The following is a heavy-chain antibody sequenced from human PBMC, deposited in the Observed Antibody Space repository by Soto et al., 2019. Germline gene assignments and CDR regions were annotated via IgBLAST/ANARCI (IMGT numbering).Heavy chain of an antibody. CDR1: GFTLSGRS. D-gene: IGHD3-10*01. V-gene: IGHV3-74*01. Sequence: EVQLVESGGGLVQPGGSLRLSCAASGFTLSGRSMHWVRQAPGKGLVWVSGIDNAGTDSTYADSVKGRFTSSRDNAKNMRYLQMNSLRVEGTAVYYCARGWFGPDVWGKGTTVTVSS. CDR2: IDNAGTDS. CDR3: ARGWFGPDV. J-gene: IGHJ6*04.